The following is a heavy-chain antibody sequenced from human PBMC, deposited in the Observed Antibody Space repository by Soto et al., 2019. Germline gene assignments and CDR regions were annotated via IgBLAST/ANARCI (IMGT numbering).Heavy chain of an antibody. D-gene: IGHD3-9*01. CDR2: IYYSGST. CDR3: ARVTRYDIPQGYFDY. Sequence: SETLSLTCTVSGGSISSYYWSWIRQPPGKGLEWIGYIYYSGSTNYNPSLKSRVTISVDTSKNQFSLKLSSVTAADTALYYCARVTRYDIPQGYFDYWGQGTLVTVSS. CDR1: GGSISSYY. V-gene: IGHV4-59*01. J-gene: IGHJ4*02.